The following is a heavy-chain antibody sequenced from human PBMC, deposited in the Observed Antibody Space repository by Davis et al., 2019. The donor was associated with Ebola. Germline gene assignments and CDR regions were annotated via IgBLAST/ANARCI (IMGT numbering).Heavy chain of an antibody. J-gene: IGHJ5*02. D-gene: IGHD3-10*01. V-gene: IGHV1-69*13. CDR3: GRDGSVGGRIDP. CDR2: IIPLFGTT. CDR1: GYTFTNYD. Sequence: SVKASCKASGYTFTNYDINWVRQAPGQGLEWMGGIIPLFGTTTYAHKFQDRVTITADESTNTAYMELNSLTSEDTAIYYCGRDGSVGGRIDPWGQGTLVTVSS.